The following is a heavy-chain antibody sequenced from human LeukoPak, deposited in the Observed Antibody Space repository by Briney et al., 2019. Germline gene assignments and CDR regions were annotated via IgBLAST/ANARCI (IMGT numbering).Heavy chain of an antibody. CDR1: GYIFIGYY. CDR3: ARYWGYSYGYFDY. D-gene: IGHD5-18*01. Sequence: ASVKVSCKASGYIFIGYYMHWVRQAPGQGLEWMGWINPNSGGTSYAQKFQGRVTMTRDMSTSTVYMELSSLRSEDTAVYYCARYWGYSYGYFDYWGQGTLVTVSS. J-gene: IGHJ4*02. CDR2: INPNSGGT. V-gene: IGHV1-2*02.